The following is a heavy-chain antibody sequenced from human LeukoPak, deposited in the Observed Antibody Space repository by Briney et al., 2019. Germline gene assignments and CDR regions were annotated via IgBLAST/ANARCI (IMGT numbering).Heavy chain of an antibody. CDR2: ITYSGGST. CDR1: GFTFSSYA. V-gene: IGHV3-23*01. J-gene: IGHJ4*02. D-gene: IGHD2-15*01. CDR3: ANPRREIVVVVAATPGLYFDY. Sequence: GASLILSYAASGFTFSSYAMSWVRPARGKGQGWGSAITYSGGSTYYPDSVKGRFTISRDNSKGTLYLQMYSLRAEDTAVYYCANPRREIVVVVAATPGLYFDYWGQGTLVTVSS.